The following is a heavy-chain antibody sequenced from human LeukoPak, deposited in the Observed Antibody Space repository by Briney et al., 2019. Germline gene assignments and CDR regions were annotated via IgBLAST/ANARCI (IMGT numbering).Heavy chain of an antibody. CDR3: ATAYSSPSGYWFDP. CDR2: FDPEDGET. J-gene: IGHJ5*02. CDR1: GYTLTELS. Sequence: ASVKVSCKVSGYTLTELSMHWVRQAPGKGLEWMGGFDPEDGETIYAQKFQGRVTMTEDTSTDTAYMELSSLRSEDTAVYYCATAYSSPSGYWFDPGGQGTLVTVSS. V-gene: IGHV1-24*01. D-gene: IGHD6-6*01.